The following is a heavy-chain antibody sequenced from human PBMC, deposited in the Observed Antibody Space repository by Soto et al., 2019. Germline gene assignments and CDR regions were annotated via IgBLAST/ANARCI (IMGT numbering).Heavy chain of an antibody. V-gene: IGHV4-34*01. D-gene: IGHD3-10*01. CDR2: INHSGST. Sequence: QVQLQQWGAGLLKPSETPSLTCAVYGASFSGYYWSWIRHPPGKGLEWIGEINHSGSTNYNPSLKSRVTISVDTSKNQFSLKLSSVTAADTAVYYCARRKQILILYYYGSGSHYYMDVWDKGTTVTVSS. J-gene: IGHJ6*03. CDR1: GASFSGYY. CDR3: ARRKQILILYYYGSGSHYYMDV.